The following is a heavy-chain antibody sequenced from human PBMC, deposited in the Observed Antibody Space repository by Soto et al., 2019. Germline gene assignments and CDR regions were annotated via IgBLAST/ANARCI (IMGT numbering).Heavy chain of an antibody. CDR2: IKKAGSEK. CDR1: GFSFGDYW. D-gene: IGHD3-9*01. J-gene: IGHJ4*02. V-gene: IGHV3-7*02. CDR3: AMTGRFIRVAPS. Sequence: GGSLRLSCAASGFSFGDYWMTWVRLAPGKGLEWVANIKKAGSEKYYVDSVKGRFTVSRDNAKNSLYLQMNNIRVEDTFVYYCAMTGRFIRVAPSWCQGILVTLSS.